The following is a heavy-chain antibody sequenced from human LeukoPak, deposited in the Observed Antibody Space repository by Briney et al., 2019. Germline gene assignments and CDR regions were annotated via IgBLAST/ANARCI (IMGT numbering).Heavy chain of an antibody. D-gene: IGHD3-16*01. Sequence: SETLSLTCTVSGGSISSYYWSWIRQPAGKGLEWIGRIYTSGSTNYNPSLKSRVTISVDKSKSQFSLKLSSVTAADTAVYYCAREETTWSVWFDYWGQGTPVTVSS. J-gene: IGHJ4*02. CDR3: AREETTWSVWFDY. V-gene: IGHV4-4*07. CDR2: IYTSGST. CDR1: GGSISSYY.